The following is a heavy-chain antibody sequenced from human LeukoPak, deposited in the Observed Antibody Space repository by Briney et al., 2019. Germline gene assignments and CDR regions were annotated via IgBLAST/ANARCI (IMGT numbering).Heavy chain of an antibody. CDR1: GYTFTSYG. V-gene: IGHV1-18*01. Sequence: ASVKVSCKASGYTFTSYGISWVRQAPGQGLEWTGWISAYNGNTNYAQKLQGRVTMTTDTSTSTAYMELRSLRSDDTAVYYCAGVRMSSSVFMVDYWGQGTLVTVSS. CDR2: ISAYNGNT. CDR3: AGVRMSSSVFMVDY. D-gene: IGHD6-6*01. J-gene: IGHJ4*02.